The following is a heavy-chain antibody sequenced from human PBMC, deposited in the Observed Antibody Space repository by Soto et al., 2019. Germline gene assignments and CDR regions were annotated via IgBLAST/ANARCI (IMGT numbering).Heavy chain of an antibody. Sequence: PSQTLSLTCVIAGDSVSSDTSAWNWIRQSPSRGLEWLGRAYYRSQWYIDFAGSVKSRLTINPDTSKNEVSLHLKSVTPEDTAMYYCARELDSTSLDVLGPGNRVPVSS. J-gene: IGHJ6*02. CDR1: GDSVSSDTSA. CDR2: AYYRSQWYI. D-gene: IGHD3-9*01. CDR3: ARELDSTSLDV. V-gene: IGHV6-1*01.